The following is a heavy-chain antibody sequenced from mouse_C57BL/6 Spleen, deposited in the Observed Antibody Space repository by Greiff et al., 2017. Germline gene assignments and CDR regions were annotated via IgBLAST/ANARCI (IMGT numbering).Heavy chain of an antibody. Sequence: QVQLQQPGAELVKPGASVKLSCKASGYNFTSYWMPWVKQRPGRGLAWIGRIDPNRGGTKYNEKFKSKATLTVDKPSSTAYMNVGSLTSRYSAVYYCASEPVTGAMDYWGQGTSVTVSS. V-gene: IGHV1-72*01. CDR3: ASEPVTGAMDY. CDR2: IDPNRGGT. D-gene: IGHD2-1*01. CDR1: GYNFTSYW. J-gene: IGHJ4*01.